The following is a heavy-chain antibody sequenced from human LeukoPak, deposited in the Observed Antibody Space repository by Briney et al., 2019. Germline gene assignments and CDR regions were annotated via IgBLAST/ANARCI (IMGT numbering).Heavy chain of an antibody. V-gene: IGHV4-59*01. J-gene: IGHJ4*02. CDR2: IYYSGST. Sequence: KPSETLSLTCTVSGGSISSYYWSWIRQPPGKGLEWIGCIYYSGSTNYNPSLKSRVTISVDTSKNQFSLKLSSVTAADTAVYYCARGDDSSGWYGVDYWGQGTLVTVSS. CDR3: ARGDDSSGWYGVDY. CDR1: GGSISSYY. D-gene: IGHD6-19*01.